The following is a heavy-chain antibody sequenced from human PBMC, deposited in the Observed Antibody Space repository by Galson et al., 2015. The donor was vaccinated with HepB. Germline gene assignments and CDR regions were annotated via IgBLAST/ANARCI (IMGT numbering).Heavy chain of an antibody. CDR1: GFTFSSYW. V-gene: IGHV3-7*01. CDR2: IKQDGSEK. D-gene: IGHD5-12*01. Sequence: SLRLSCAASGFTFSSYWMSWVRQAPGKGLEWVANIKQDGSEKYYVDSVKGRFTISRDNAKNSLYLQMNSLRAEDTAVYYCARVRLGGYGYCLDYWGQGTLVTVSS. J-gene: IGHJ4*02. CDR3: ARVRLGGYGYCLDY.